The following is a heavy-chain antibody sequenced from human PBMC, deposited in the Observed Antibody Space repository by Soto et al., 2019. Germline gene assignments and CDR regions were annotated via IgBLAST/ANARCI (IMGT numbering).Heavy chain of an antibody. CDR2: ISGDSSTI. CDR3: AKGANHYYGPFDP. J-gene: IGHJ5*02. V-gene: IGHV3-48*01. CDR1: GFTFSGYN. Sequence: PGGSLRLSCAASGFTFSGYNMNWVRQAPGKGLDWVSYISGDSSTIYYADSVKGRFTISRDNSKNTLYLQMNSLKAEDTAVYYCAKGANHYYGPFDPWGQGTLVTVSS. D-gene: IGHD3-10*01.